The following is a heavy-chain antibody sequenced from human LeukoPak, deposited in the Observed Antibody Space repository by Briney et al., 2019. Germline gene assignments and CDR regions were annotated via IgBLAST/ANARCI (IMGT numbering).Heavy chain of an antibody. J-gene: IGHJ4*02. CDR1: GFTFSGYY. Sequence: ASVKVSCKASGFTFSGYYMHWVRQAPGQGLEWMAWISPNSGGTNYVQKFQGRVTVTRDTSISTDYMETSGLTSDDTALYYCAREPSGSGGYDYWGQGTLVTVSS. D-gene: IGHD3-10*01. V-gene: IGHV1-2*02. CDR3: AREPSGSGGYDY. CDR2: ISPNSGGT.